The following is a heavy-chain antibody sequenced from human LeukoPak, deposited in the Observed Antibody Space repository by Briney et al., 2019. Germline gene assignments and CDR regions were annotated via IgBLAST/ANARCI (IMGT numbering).Heavy chain of an antibody. D-gene: IGHD6-13*01. Sequence: ASVKVSCKASGYTFSSYGISWVRQAPGQGLEWMGWIATYNSKTKYAEKVQGRVTMTTDTSTTTAYMELRTLRSDDTAAYYCARDMVGLAADGNWFDPWGQGTLVTVSS. CDR2: IATYNSKT. CDR3: ARDMVGLAADGNWFDP. V-gene: IGHV1-18*01. J-gene: IGHJ5*02. CDR1: GYTFSSYG.